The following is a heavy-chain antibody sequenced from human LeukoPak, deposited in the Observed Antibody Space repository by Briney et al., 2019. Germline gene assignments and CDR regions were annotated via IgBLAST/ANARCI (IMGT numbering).Heavy chain of an antibody. CDR3: ARALYGGALDY. Sequence: PSETLSLTCAVYGGSFSGDYWIWIRQPPGKGLEWIGEINHSGSTNYNPSLKSRVTISLDTSKNQLSLRLSSVTAADTAVYFCARALYGGALDYWGQGTLVTVSS. CDR2: INHSGST. D-gene: IGHD4-23*01. V-gene: IGHV4-34*01. CDR1: GGSFSGDY. J-gene: IGHJ4*02.